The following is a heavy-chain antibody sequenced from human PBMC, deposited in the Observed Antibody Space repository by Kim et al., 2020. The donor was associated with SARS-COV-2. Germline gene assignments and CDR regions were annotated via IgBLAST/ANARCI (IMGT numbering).Heavy chain of an antibody. Sequence: GRFTISRDNAKNSLYLQMNSLRAEDTAVYYCARGRAWGAAQLNYYYGMDVWGQGTTVTVSS. D-gene: IGHD6-6*01. CDR3: ARGRAWGAAQLNYYYGMDV. J-gene: IGHJ6*02. V-gene: IGHV3-11*06.